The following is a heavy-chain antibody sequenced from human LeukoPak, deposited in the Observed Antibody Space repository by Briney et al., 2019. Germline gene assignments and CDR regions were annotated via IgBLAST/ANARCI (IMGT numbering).Heavy chain of an antibody. CDR1: GYSFTSHY. V-gene: IGHV1-46*01. J-gene: IGHJ5*02. CDR2: INPSGSAT. Sequence: ASVKVSCKASGYSFTSHYMHWVRQAPGQGLEWMGLINPSGSATRYAQSFQGRVTMTRDLSTSTDYMELSSLRSDDTADYFCARDISEGDYAWWFDPWGQGTLVTVAS. D-gene: IGHD3-16*01. CDR3: ARDISEGDYAWWFDP.